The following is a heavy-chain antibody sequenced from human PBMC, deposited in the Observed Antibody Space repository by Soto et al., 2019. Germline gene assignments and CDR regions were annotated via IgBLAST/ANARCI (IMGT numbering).Heavy chain of an antibody. CDR2: INHSGST. D-gene: IGHD1-7*01. J-gene: IGHJ5*02. CDR3: ARVLNWNYFTFDP. V-gene: IGHV4-34*01. Sequence: SETLSLTCAVYGGSFSGYYWSWIRQPPGKGLEWIGEINHSGSTNYNPSLKGRVTISVDTSKNQFSLKLSSVTAADTAVYYCARVLNWNYFTFDPWGQGTLVTVSS. CDR1: GGSFSGYY.